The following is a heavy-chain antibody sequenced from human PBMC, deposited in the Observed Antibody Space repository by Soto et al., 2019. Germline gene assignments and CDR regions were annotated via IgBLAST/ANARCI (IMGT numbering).Heavy chain of an antibody. CDR1: GGSISSGGYY. CDR3: ARQWADIVVVVADNGWFDP. V-gene: IGHV4-31*03. J-gene: IGHJ5*02. Sequence: TSETLSLTCTVSGGSISSGGYYWSWIRQHPGKGLEWIGYIYYSGSTYYNPSLKSRVTISVDTSKNQFSLKLSSVTAADTAVYYCARQWADIVVVVADNGWFDPWGQGTLVTVSS. D-gene: IGHD2-15*01. CDR2: IYYSGST.